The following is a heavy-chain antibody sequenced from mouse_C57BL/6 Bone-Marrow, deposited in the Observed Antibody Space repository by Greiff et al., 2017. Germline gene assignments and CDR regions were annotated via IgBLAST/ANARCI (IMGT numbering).Heavy chain of an antibody. Sequence: EVQLQQSGPELVKPGDSVKISCKASGYSFTGYFMNWVMQSHGKSLEWIGRINPYNGDTFYNQKFKGKATLTVDKSSSTAHMELRSLTSEDSAVYYCARYYGSTYFDYWGQGTTLTVSS. CDR1: GYSFTGYF. J-gene: IGHJ2*01. CDR3: ARYYGSTYFDY. CDR2: INPYNGDT. V-gene: IGHV1-20*01. D-gene: IGHD1-1*01.